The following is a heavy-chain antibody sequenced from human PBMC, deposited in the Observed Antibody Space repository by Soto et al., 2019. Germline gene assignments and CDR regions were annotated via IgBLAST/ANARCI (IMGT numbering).Heavy chain of an antibody. V-gene: IGHV1-8*01. D-gene: IGHD5-18*01. J-gene: IGHJ6*02. CDR3: ARRGYSYGYGYYYYGMDV. Sequence: ASVKVSCKASGYTFTSYDINWVRQATGQGLEWMGWMNPNSGNTGYAQKFQGRVTMTRNTSISTAYMELSSLRSEDTAMYYCARRGYSYGYGYYYYGMDVWGQGTTVTVSS. CDR1: GYTFTSYD. CDR2: MNPNSGNT.